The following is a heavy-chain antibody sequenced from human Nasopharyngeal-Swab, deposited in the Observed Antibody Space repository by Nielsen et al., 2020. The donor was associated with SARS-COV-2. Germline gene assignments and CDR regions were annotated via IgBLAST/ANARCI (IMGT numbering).Heavy chain of an antibody. CDR3: ATADPAGSPSVWFDY. J-gene: IGHJ4*02. Sequence: ASVKVSCKVSGYTLTELSMRWVRQAPGKGLEWMGGFDPEDGETIYAQKFQGRVTMTEDTSTDTAYMELSSLRSEDTAVYYCATADPAGSPSVWFDYWGQGTLVTAPQ. CDR2: FDPEDGET. D-gene: IGHD1-14*01. CDR1: GYTLTELS. V-gene: IGHV1-24*01.